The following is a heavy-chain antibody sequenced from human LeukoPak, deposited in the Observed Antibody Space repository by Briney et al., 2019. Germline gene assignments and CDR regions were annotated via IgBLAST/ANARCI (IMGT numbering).Heavy chain of an antibody. CDR3: ALDYYGSSGYNDY. CDR2: INHSGST. Sequence: ASETLSLTCAVYGGSFSGYYWSWIRQPPGKGLEWIGEINHSGSTNYNPSLKSRVTISVDTSKNQFSLKLSSVTAADTAVYYCALDYYGSSGYNDYWGQGTLVTVSS. D-gene: IGHD3-22*01. V-gene: IGHV4-34*01. J-gene: IGHJ4*02. CDR1: GGSFSGYY.